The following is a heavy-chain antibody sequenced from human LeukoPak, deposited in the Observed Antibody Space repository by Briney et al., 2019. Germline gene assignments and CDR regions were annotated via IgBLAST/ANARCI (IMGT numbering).Heavy chain of an antibody. Sequence: GGSLRLSCAASGFTFSSYAMHWVRQAPGKGLEWVAVISYDGSNKYYADSVKGRFTISRDNSKNTLYLQMNSLRAEDTAVYYCARDRGIWVRFGYFGYWGQGTLVTVSS. J-gene: IGHJ4*02. CDR2: ISYDGSNK. D-gene: IGHD3-10*01. CDR3: ARDRGIWVRFGYFGY. V-gene: IGHV3-30*04. CDR1: GFTFSSYA.